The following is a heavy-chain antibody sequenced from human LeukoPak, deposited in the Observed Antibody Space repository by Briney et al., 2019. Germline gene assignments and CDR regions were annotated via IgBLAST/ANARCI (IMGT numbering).Heavy chain of an antibody. J-gene: IGHJ6*02. CDR1: GGSISSYY. CDR2: IYYSGCT. CDR3: ARDSSSRLRRGMDV. Sequence: PSETLSLTCTVSGGSISSYYWSWIRQPPGKGLEWIGYIYYSGCTNYNPSLKSRVTISVDTSKNQFSLKLSSVTAADTAVYYCARDSSSRLRRGMDVWGQGTTVTVSS. D-gene: IGHD6-13*01. V-gene: IGHV4-59*01.